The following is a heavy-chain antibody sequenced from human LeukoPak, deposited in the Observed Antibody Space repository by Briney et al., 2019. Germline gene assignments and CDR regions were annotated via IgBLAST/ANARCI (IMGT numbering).Heavy chain of an antibody. CDR2: IHHTGST. CDR1: GASINSDTYY. D-gene: IGHD1-26*01. CDR3: AANGYYTIEY. J-gene: IGHJ4*02. Sequence: SETLSLTCTVSGASINSDTYYWGWSRQPPGKGLEWIGEIHHTGSTNYNPSLKSRVTISVDKSKNQFSLNFNSMSAADSAVYYCAANGYYTIEYWGQGTLVTVSS. V-gene: IGHV4-39*07.